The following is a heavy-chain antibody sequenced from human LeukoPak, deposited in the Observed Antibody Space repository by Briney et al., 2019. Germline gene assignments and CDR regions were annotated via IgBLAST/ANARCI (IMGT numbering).Heavy chain of an antibody. D-gene: IGHD3-10*01. Sequence: PSETLSLTCAVYGGSFSGYYWSWIRQPPGKGLEWIGEIDHSGSTNYNPSLKSRVTISVDTSKNQFSLKLSSVTAADTAVYYCARLSITMVRGAQYWGQGTLVTVSS. V-gene: IGHV4-34*01. CDR1: GGSFSGYY. J-gene: IGHJ4*02. CDR2: IDHSGST. CDR3: ARLSITMVRGAQY.